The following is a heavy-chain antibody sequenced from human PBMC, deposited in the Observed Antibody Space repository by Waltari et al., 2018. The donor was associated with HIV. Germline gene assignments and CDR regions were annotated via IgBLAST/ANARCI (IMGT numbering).Heavy chain of an antibody. CDR1: GYTIHTYD. J-gene: IGHJ6*03. D-gene: IGHD1-26*01. CDR3: ARAKGAMTGDYHYYMDV. CDR2: VNPKSGNT. V-gene: IGHV1-8*01. Sequence: QVPLVQPGAEVRKPGASVKVSCKASGYTIHTYDINWVRQALGQGPGWVGWVNPKSGNTGCAQKFQGRVNMTSNSSLNIAYMELNNLTSDDTAVYYCARAKGAMTGDYHYYMDVWGGGTTVIVSS.